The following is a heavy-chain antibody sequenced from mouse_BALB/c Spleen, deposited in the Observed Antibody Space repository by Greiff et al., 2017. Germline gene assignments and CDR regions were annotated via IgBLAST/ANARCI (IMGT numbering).Heavy chain of an antibody. CDR1: GFTFSSYA. J-gene: IGHJ3*01. Sequence: DVQLVESGGGLVKPGGSLKLSCAASGFTFSSYAMSWVRQTPEKRLEWVASISSGGSTYYPDSVKGRFTISRDNARNILYLQMSSLRSEDTAMYYCARSFYDGAWFAYWGQGTLVTVSA. D-gene: IGHD2-3*01. CDR3: ARSFYDGAWFAY. CDR2: ISSGGST. V-gene: IGHV5-6-5*01.